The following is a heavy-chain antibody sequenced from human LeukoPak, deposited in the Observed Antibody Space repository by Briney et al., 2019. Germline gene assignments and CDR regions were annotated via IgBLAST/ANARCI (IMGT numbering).Heavy chain of an antibody. V-gene: IGHV3-30*18. CDR3: AKDPSSGYSGYGYTDY. D-gene: IGHD5-12*01. J-gene: IGHJ4*02. CDR2: ISYDGSNK. CDR1: GFTFSSYG. Sequence: PGGSLRLSCAASGFTFSSYGMHWVRQAPGKGLEWVAVISYDGSNKYYADSVKGRFTISRDNSKNTLYLQMNSLRAEDTAVYYCAKDPSSGYSGYGYTDYWGQGTLVTVSS.